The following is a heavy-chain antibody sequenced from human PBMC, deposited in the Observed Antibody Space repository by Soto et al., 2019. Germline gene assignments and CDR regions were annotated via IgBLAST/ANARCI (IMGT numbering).Heavy chain of an antibody. V-gene: IGHV3-23*01. CDR2: ISGSGGST. CDR3: AKPPRLRWYTQH. D-gene: IGHD4-17*01. Sequence: GGSLRLSCAASGFTFSSYAMSWVRQAPGKGLEWVSAISGSGGSTYYADSVKGRFTISRDNSKNTLYPQMNSLRAEDTAVYYCAKPPRLRWYTQHWGQGTLVTVSS. CDR1: GFTFSSYA. J-gene: IGHJ1*01.